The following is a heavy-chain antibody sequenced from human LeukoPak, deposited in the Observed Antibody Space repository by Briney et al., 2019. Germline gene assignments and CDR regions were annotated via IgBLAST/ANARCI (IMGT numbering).Heavy chain of an antibody. CDR1: GGSFSGYY. Sequence: SETLSLTCAVYGGSFSGYYWSWIRQPPGKGLEWIGEINHSGSTIYNPSLKSRVTISVDTSKNQFSLKLSSVTAADTAVCYCARRRSYYDSSGYLYWGQGTLVTVSS. V-gene: IGHV4-34*01. CDR3: ARRRSYYDSSGYLY. D-gene: IGHD3-22*01. J-gene: IGHJ4*02. CDR2: INHSGST.